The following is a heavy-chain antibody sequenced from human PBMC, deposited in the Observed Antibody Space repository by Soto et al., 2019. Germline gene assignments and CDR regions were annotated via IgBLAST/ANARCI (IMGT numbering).Heavy chain of an antibody. CDR1: GYSFTSYW. V-gene: IGHV5-51*01. CDR2: IYPGDSDT. J-gene: IGHJ4*02. CDR3: ARHRLVVVVAAAFDY. Sequence: GESLKISCKGSGYSFTSYWIGWVRQMPGKGLEWMGIIYPGDSDTRYSPSFQGQVTISADKSISTAYLQWSSLKASDTAMYYCARHRLVVVVAAAFDYWGQGTLVTSPQ. D-gene: IGHD2-15*01.